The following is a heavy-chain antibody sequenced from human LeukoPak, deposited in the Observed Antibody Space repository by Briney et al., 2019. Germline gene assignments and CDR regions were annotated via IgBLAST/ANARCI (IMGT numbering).Heavy chain of an antibody. CDR2: LTGSGGNT. Sequence: GGSLRLSCSASGFTFSSYAMSRVRQAPGKGLELVSGLTGSGGNTYYADSVKGRFTISRDNSKNTLSLQMNSLRAEDAAVYYCVKFRGIQHYNYHMDVWGKGTTVTVSS. D-gene: IGHD3-10*01. CDR1: GFTFSSYA. V-gene: IGHV3-23*01. CDR3: VKFRGIQHYNYHMDV. J-gene: IGHJ6*03.